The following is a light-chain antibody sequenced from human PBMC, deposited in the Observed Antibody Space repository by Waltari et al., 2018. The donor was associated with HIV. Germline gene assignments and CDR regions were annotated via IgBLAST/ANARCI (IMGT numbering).Light chain of an antibody. J-gene: IGLJ2*01. CDR2: EVS. CDR3: CAYAGSTNYVI. Sequence: QSALPQPASVSGSPGQSITISCTRTSSDARGYNLISWYQQHPGKAPKLMIYEVSKRPSGVSNRFSGSKSGNTASLTISGLQAEDEADYYCCAYAGSTNYVIFGGGTKLTVL. V-gene: IGLV2-23*02. CDR1: SSDARGYNL.